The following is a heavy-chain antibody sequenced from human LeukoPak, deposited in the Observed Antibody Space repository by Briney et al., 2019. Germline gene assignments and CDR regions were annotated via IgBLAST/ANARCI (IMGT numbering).Heavy chain of an antibody. CDR3: AKAAAMAPYYYYYNMDV. CDR2: IWYDGSKK. V-gene: IGHV3-33*06. CDR1: GFTFSNYG. J-gene: IGHJ6*03. D-gene: IGHD5-18*01. Sequence: GGSLRLSCAASGFTFSNYGMHWVRQAPGKGLEGVAVIWYDGSKKYYADSVKGRFTISRDNSKNTVSLQMNTLSADDTAVYYCAKAAAMAPYYYYYNMDVWGKGTTVTVSS.